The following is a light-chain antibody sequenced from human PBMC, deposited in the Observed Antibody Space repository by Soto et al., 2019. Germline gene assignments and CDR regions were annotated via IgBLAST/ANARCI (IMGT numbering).Light chain of an antibody. CDR3: QQRSKWPRT. J-gene: IGKJ4*02. CDR1: QSVSSY. Sequence: EIVLTQSPATLSLSPGERATLSCRASQSVSSYLAWYQQKPGQAPRLLIYDASNRATGIPARFSGSGSGTDFTLTISSLEPEDFVVYYCQQRSKWPRTFGGGTKVDIK. V-gene: IGKV3-11*01. CDR2: DAS.